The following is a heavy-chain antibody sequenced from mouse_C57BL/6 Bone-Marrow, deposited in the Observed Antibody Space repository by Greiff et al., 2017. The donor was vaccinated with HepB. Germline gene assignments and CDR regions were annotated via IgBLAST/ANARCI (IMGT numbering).Heavy chain of an antibody. CDR3: TKYYYGSSYDYFDY. CDR1: GFNIKDDY. D-gene: IGHD1-1*01. Sequence: EVQLQQSGAELVRPGASVKLSCTASGFNIKDDYMHWVKQRPEQGLEWIGWIDPENGDTEYASKFQGKATITADTSSNTAYLQLSSLTSEYTAVYFCTKYYYGSSYDYFDYWGQGTTLTVSS. J-gene: IGHJ2*01. CDR2: IDPENGDT. V-gene: IGHV14-4*01.